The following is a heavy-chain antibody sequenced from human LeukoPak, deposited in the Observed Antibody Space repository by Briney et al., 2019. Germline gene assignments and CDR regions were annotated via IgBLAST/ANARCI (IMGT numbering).Heavy chain of an antibody. CDR2: ISGSGGST. J-gene: IGHJ4*02. CDR1: GFTFSSYA. V-gene: IGHV3-23*01. D-gene: IGHD3-10*01. Sequence: GGFLRLSCAASGFTFSSYAMSWVRQAPGKGLEWVSAISGSGGSTYYADSVKGRFTISRDNAKESLYLQMSSLRAEDTAVYYCARELGTYYYGSGSNPFDYWGQGTLVTVSS. CDR3: ARELGTYYYGSGSNPFDY.